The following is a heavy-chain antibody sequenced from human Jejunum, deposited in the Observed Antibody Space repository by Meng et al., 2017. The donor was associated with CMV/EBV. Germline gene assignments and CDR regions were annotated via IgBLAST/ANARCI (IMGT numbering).Heavy chain of an antibody. CDR2: IKEDVSER. J-gene: IGHJ6*02. V-gene: IGHV3-7*01. Sequence: LRLSCAASGFTFSNYWMNWVRQAPGKGLEWVANIKEDVSERNYVDSVKGRFTISRDNAKNSMYLQMDSLRVEDTAVYYCANVGRDVWGQGTTVTVSS. CDR3: ANVGRDV. D-gene: IGHD3-10*01. CDR1: GFTFSNYW.